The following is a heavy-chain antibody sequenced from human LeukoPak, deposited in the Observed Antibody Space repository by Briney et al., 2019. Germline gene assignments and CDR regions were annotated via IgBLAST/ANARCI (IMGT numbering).Heavy chain of an antibody. V-gene: IGHV1-24*01. CDR1: RYTLTELS. J-gene: IGHJ5*02. D-gene: IGHD3-16*02. CDR2: FDPEDGET. Sequence: ASVKVSCKVSRYTLTELSMHWVRQVPGKGLEWMGGFDPEDGETIYAQKFQGRVTMTEDTSTDTAYMELSSLRSEDTAVYYCATVTITFGGVIVNNWFDPWGQGTLVTVSS. CDR3: ATVTITFGGVIVNNWFDP.